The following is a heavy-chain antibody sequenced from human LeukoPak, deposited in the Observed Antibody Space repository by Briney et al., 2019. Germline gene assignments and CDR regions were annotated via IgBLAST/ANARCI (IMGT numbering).Heavy chain of an antibody. Sequence: ASETLSLTCTVSGGPISSYYWSWIRQPPGKGLEWIGYIYYSGSTNYNPSLKSRVAISVDTSKNQFSLKLSSVTAADTAVYYCARNVKDAFDIWGQGTMVTVSS. J-gene: IGHJ3*02. CDR2: IYYSGST. CDR3: ARNVKDAFDI. V-gene: IGHV4-59*08. CDR1: GGPISSYY.